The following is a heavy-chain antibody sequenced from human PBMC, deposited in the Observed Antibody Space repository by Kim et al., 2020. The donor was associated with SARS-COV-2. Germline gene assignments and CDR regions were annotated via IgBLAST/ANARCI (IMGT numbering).Heavy chain of an antibody. Sequence: GGSLRLSCAASGFTFSDSPMHWVRQASGKGLEWVGRVRHRGDNYATAYAESVKGRFTISRDDSRSTAYLQMNSLKTEDTAVYYCFSMTNGWGQGTLVTVSS. CDR3: FSMTNG. CDR1: GFTFSDSP. J-gene: IGHJ4*02. V-gene: IGHV3-73*01. D-gene: IGHD2-8*01. CDR2: VRHRGDNYAT.